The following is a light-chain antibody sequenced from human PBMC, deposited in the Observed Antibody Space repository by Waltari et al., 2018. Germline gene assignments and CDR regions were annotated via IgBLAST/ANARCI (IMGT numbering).Light chain of an antibody. CDR2: DVS. CDR3: CSYAGNYVWV. V-gene: IGLV2-23*02. Sequence: QSALTQPAAVSGSPGQPVTISCTGASSDIGRYDIVSWYQQHPGNAPKLVISDVSKRPSGVSDRFSGSKSGDTASLTISGLQFEDEAEYYCCSYAGNYVWVFGGGTRLTVL. CDR1: SSDIGRYDI. J-gene: IGLJ3*02.